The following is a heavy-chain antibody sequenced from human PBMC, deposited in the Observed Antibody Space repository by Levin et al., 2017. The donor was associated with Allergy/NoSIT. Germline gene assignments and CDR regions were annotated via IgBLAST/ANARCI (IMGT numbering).Heavy chain of an antibody. V-gene: IGHV5-51*01. CDR2: IYPGDSDT. J-gene: IGHJ1*01. D-gene: IGHD3-10*01. CDR1: GYSFTSYW. CDR3: ARHLYGSGSSYDRGYFQH. Sequence: KAGGSLRLSCKGSGYSFTSYWIGWVRQMPGKGLEWMGIIYPGDSDTRYSPSFQGQVTISADKSISTAYLQWSSLKASDTAMYYCARHLYGSGSSYDRGYFQHWGQGTLVTVSS.